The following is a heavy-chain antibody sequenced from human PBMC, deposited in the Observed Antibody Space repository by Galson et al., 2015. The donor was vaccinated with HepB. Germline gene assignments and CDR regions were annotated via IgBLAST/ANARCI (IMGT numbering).Heavy chain of an antibody. J-gene: IGHJ3*02. CDR2: ISAYNGNT. CDR1: GYTFTSYG. CDR3: ASPSVGATGAGDAFDI. V-gene: IGHV1-18*04. D-gene: IGHD1-26*01. Sequence: SCKASGYTFTSYGISWVRQAPGQGLEWMGWISAYNGNTNYAQKLQGRVTMTTDTSTSTAYMELRSLRSDDTAVYYCASPSVGATGAGDAFDIRGQGTMVTVSS.